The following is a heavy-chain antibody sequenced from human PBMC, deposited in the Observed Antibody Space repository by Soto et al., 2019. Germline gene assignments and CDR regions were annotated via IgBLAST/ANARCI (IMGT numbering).Heavy chain of an antibody. J-gene: IGHJ6*04. CDR3: ARDYYGTDV. V-gene: IGHV4-30-2*06. CDR1: GGSISSGGYS. CDR2: TYQSVSA. Sequence: SETLSLTCTVSGGSISSGGYSWTWLQQSPGKGLEWIGYTYQSVSAFYNPSLKSRVTISVDRSKNQFSLNLTSVTAADTAVYYCARDYYGTDVWGKGTTVTVSA.